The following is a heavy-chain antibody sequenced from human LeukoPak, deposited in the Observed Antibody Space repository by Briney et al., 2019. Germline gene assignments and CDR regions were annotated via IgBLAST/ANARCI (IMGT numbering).Heavy chain of an antibody. CDR1: GGSISSYY. CDR2: IYTRTT. V-gene: IGHV4-4*07. D-gene: IGHD2-15*01. CDR3: ARGCSGGSCPNDAFDI. J-gene: IGHJ3*02. Sequence: SETLSLTCAVSGGSISSYYWSWIRQPAGKGLEWIGRIYTRTTNYNPSLKSRVTMSVDTSKNQFSLKLSSVTAADTAVYYCARGCSGGSCPNDAFDIWGQGTVVTVSS.